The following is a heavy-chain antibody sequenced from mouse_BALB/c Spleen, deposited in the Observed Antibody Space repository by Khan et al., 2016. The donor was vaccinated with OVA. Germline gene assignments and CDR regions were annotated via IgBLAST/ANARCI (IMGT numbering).Heavy chain of an antibody. Sequence: VQLKQSGPELVKPGASVKMSCKASGYTFTSYVMHWVKQKSGQGLEWIGYINPYSDDTKYNEKFKGKATLTSDKSSSTAYMELSSLTSEDSAVYYCVRALYYYGSSYEGFAYWGQGTLVTVSA. CDR3: VRALYYYGSSYEGFAY. V-gene: IGHV1S136*01. J-gene: IGHJ3*01. CDR2: INPYSDDT. D-gene: IGHD1-1*01. CDR1: GYTFTSYV.